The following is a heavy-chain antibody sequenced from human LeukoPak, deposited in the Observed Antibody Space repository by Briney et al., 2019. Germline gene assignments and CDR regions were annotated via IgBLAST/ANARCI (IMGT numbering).Heavy chain of an antibody. J-gene: IGHJ6*02. D-gene: IGHD5-18*01. CDR1: GGSISSHY. Sequence: PSETLFLTCTVSGGSISSHYWSWIRQPPGKGLEWIGYIYYSGSTNYNPSLKSRVTISVDTSKNQFSLKLSSVTAADTAVYYCARDNRGYSYGSYYYYGMDVWGQGTTVTVSS. CDR3: ARDNRGYSYGSYYYYGMDV. CDR2: IYYSGST. V-gene: IGHV4-59*11.